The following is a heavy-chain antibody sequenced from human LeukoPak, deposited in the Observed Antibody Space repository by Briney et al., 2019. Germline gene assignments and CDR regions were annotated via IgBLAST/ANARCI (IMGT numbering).Heavy chain of an antibody. CDR1: DWSFSGYY. CDR3: ARSSGWHFDY. D-gene: IGHD6-19*01. Sequence: PSETLSLTCAVYDWSFSGYYWSWIRQPPGKGLEWIGEINHSGSTNYNSSLKSRVTISVDTSNNQFSLKLSSVTAADTAVYYCARSSGWHFDYWGQGTLVTVSS. J-gene: IGHJ4*02. V-gene: IGHV4-34*01. CDR2: INHSGST.